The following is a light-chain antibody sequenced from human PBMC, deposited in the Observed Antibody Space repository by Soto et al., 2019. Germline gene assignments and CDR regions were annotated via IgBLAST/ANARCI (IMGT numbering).Light chain of an antibody. CDR1: SSDVGGYNY. Sequence: QSALTQPPSASGSPGQSVTISCTGTSSDVGGYNYVSWYQQYPGKAPKLVIYEVTKRPSGVPDRFSGSKSGNTASLTDSGLQAEDEADYYCSSYAGSSNFFVFGTGTKLTVL. CDR3: SSYAGSSNFFV. CDR2: EVT. J-gene: IGLJ1*01. V-gene: IGLV2-8*01.